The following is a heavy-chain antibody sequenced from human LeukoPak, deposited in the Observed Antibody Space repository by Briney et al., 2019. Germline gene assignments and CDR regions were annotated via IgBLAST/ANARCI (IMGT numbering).Heavy chain of an antibody. V-gene: IGHV4-39*07. D-gene: IGHD1-26*01. Sequence: PSETLSLTCTVSGGSISSSSYYWGWIRQPPGKGLEWIGSIYYSGSTYYNPSLKSRVTISVDTSKNQFSLKLSSVTAADTAVYYCARDVTYSGTVDMWGQGTMVTVSS. CDR1: GGSISSSSYY. CDR2: IYYSGST. CDR3: ARDVTYSGTVDM. J-gene: IGHJ3*02.